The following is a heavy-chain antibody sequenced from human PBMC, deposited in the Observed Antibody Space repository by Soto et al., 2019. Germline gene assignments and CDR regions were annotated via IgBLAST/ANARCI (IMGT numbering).Heavy chain of an antibody. CDR3: AKGIGANFPSSRWFDP. V-gene: IGHV3-23*01. D-gene: IGHD3-3*01. CDR1: GFTFANYA. Sequence: DVQLLASGGDLVQPGGSLRLSCAASGFTFANYAMSWVRQTAGKGMEWVSIIGANGAETFYVDSVKGRFTISRDNSKNTIYLQMNSLRVEDAAIYYCAKGIGANFPSSRWFDPWGHGTLVTVSS. CDR2: IGANGAET. J-gene: IGHJ5*02.